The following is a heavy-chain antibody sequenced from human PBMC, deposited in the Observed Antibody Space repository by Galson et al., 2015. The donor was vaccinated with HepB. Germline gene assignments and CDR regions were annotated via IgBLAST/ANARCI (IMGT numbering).Heavy chain of an antibody. CDR2: IIPIFGTA. Sequence: SVKVSCKASGGTFSSYAISWVRQAPGQGLEWVGGIIPIFGTANYAQKFQGRVTITADESTSTAYMELSSLRSEDTAVYYCARELLVGYSSSSGDWFDPWGQGTLVTVSS. V-gene: IGHV1-69*13. CDR1: GGTFSSYA. J-gene: IGHJ5*02. CDR3: ARELLVGYSSSSGDWFDP. D-gene: IGHD6-13*01.